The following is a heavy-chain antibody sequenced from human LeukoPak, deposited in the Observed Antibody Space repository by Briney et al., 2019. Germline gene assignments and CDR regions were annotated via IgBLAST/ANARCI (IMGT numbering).Heavy chain of an antibody. D-gene: IGHD3-10*01. CDR2: IYHSGST. V-gene: IGHV4-4*02. Sequence: PSETLSLTCAVSGGSISSSNWWSWVRQPPGKGLEWIGEIYHSGSTNYNPSLKSRVTISVDKSKNQFSLKLTSVTAADTAVYYCAREGEWGYYYGMDVWGQGTTVTVSS. CDR3: AREGEWGYYYGMDV. J-gene: IGHJ6*02. CDR1: GGSISSSNW.